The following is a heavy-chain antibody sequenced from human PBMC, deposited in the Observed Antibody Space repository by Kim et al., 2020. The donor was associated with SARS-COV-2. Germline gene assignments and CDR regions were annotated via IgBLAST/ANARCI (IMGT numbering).Heavy chain of an antibody. V-gene: IGHV2-70*17. CDR2: IDWDNDK. D-gene: IGHD2-15*01. CDR3: ARRRGARQQGGYFDY. J-gene: IGHJ4*02. Sequence: GPTLVNPTQTLTLTCTFSGFSLTTREMCVTWIRQPPGKALEWLARIDWDNDKFYSTSLKTRLTISRETSKNQVGLTMTNMDPVDTATYYCARRRGARQQGGYFDYWGQGTLVTVSS. CDR1: GFSLTTREMC.